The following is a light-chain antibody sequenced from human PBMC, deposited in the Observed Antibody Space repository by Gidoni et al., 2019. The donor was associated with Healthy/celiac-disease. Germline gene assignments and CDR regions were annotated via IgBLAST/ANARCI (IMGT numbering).Light chain of an antibody. J-gene: IGKJ1*01. Sequence: DIHLTQSPSFLSASVGDRVTITCRASQGISSYLAWYQQKPGKAPKLLIYEASSLESGVPSRFSGSGSGTEFTLTISSLQPEDFATYYCQQYNSYSRMFGQGTKVDIK. CDR3: QQYNSYSRM. CDR1: QGISSY. CDR2: EAS. V-gene: IGKV1-9*01.